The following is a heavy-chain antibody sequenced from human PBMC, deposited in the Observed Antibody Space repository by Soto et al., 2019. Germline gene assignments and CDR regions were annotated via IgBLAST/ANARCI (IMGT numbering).Heavy chain of an antibody. J-gene: IGHJ3*02. CDR3: ASVGVAVAGTNAFDI. Sequence: PGESLKISCKGSGYSFTSYWIGWVRQMPGKGLEWMGIIYPGDSDTRYSPSFQGQVTISADKSISTAYLQWSSLKASDTAMYYCASVGVAVAGTNAFDIWGKGTMVTVSS. CDR2: IYPGDSDT. V-gene: IGHV5-51*01. D-gene: IGHD6-19*01. CDR1: GYSFTSYW.